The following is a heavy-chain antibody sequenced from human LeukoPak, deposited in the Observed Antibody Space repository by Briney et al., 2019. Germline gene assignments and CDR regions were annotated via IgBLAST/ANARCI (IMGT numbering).Heavy chain of an antibody. V-gene: IGHV3-23*01. CDR1: GFTFSSYA. Sequence: GGSLRLSCAASGFTFSSYAMTWVRQAPGKGLEWVSAISGSGGSTYYADSVKGRFTISRDNSKNTVVLQMNSLRVEDTAVYYCAKDGEWLGIDYWGQGTLVTVSS. CDR3: AKDGEWLGIDY. D-gene: IGHD6-19*01. J-gene: IGHJ4*02. CDR2: ISGSGGST.